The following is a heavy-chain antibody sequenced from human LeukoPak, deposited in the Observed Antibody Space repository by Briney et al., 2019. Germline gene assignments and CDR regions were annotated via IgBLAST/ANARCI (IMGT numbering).Heavy chain of an antibody. V-gene: IGHV3-21*01. J-gene: IGHJ5*02. CDR3: ARGHIVATIRIWFDP. Sequence: GSLRLSCAASGFTFSSYSMNWVRQAPGKGLEWVASISSSSSYIYYADSVKGRFTISRDNAKNSLYLQLTSLRAEDTAVYYCARGHIVATIRIWFDPWGQGTLVTVSS. D-gene: IGHD5-12*01. CDR1: GFTFSSYS. CDR2: ISSSSSYI.